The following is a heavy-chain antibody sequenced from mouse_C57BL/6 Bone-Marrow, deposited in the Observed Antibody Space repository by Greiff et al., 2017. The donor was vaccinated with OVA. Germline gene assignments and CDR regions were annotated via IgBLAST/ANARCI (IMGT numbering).Heavy chain of an antibody. J-gene: IGHJ4*01. V-gene: IGHV1-58*01. CDR2: IYIGNGYT. D-gene: IGHD4-1*01. CDR3: ARDETERGDY. CDR1: GYTFTSYG. Sequence: EVQLQQSGAELVRPGSSVKMSCKTSGYTFTSYGINWVKQRPGQGLEWIGYIYIGNGYTYYNEKFKGKATLTSDTSSSTAYMQLSSLTTEDSAIDFWARDETERGDYWGQGTSVTVSS.